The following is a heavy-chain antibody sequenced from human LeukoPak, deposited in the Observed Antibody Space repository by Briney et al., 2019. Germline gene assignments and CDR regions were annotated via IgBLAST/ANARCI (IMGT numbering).Heavy chain of an antibody. Sequence: GGALRLSCAASGFTVSSYWMHWVRQAPGKGLVWFSRINSDGSSTSYADSVKGRFTISRDNAKNTLYLQMNSLRAEDTAVYYCARDRNGGSNYWGQGTLVTVSS. CDR3: ARDRNGGSNY. CDR2: INSDGSST. CDR1: GFTVSSYW. D-gene: IGHD1-14*01. J-gene: IGHJ4*02. V-gene: IGHV3-74*01.